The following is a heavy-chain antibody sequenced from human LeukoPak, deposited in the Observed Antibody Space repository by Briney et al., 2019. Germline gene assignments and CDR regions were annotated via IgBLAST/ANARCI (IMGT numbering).Heavy chain of an antibody. CDR3: ARFDDILHYGMDV. CDR1: GFTFSRYW. V-gene: IGHV3-7*01. Sequence: GGSLRLSCAASGFTFSRYWMSWVRQAPGKGLQWVANIKQDGSEKYYVDSVKGRFTISRDNAKNSLYLQMNSLRAEDTAVYYCARFDDILHYGMDVWGQGTTVTVSS. J-gene: IGHJ6*02. CDR2: IKQDGSEK. D-gene: IGHD3-9*01.